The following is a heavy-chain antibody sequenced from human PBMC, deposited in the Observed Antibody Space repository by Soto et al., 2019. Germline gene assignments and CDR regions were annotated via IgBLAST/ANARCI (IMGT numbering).Heavy chain of an antibody. CDR3: ARARGNGYYYDSRPYYLLGAAFDI. CDR2: INPNSGGT. V-gene: IGHV1-2*02. D-gene: IGHD3-22*01. CDR1: GYTFTGYY. Sequence: ASVKVSCKASGYTFTGYYMHWVRQAPGQGLEWMGWINPNSGGTNYAQKFQGRVTMTRDTSISTAYMELSRLRSDDTAVYYCARARGNGYYYDSRPYYLLGAAFDIWGQGKMVTVSS. J-gene: IGHJ3*02.